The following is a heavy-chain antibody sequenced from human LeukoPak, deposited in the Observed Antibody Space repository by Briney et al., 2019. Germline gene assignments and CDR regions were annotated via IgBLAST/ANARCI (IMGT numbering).Heavy chain of an antibody. CDR1: VFTFSSYG. J-gene: IGHJ6*02. CDR3: AKDRRRGYYYGMDV. CDR2: ISYDGSNK. V-gene: IGHV3-30*18. Sequence: GRSLRLSCAASVFTFSSYGMHWVRQAPDKGLEWVAVISYDGSNKYYADSVKGRFTISRDNSKNTLYLQMNSLRAEDTAVYYCAKDRRRGYYYGMDVWGQGTTVTVSS. D-gene: IGHD1-1*01.